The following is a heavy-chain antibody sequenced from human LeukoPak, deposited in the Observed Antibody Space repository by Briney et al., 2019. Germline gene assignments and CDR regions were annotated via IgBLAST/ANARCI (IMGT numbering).Heavy chain of an antibody. CDR3: ATNTMFRGIHAFDI. D-gene: IGHD3-10*01. CDR1: GYSFTSYW. J-gene: IGHJ3*02. Sequence: RESLKISCKGFGYSFTSYWIGWGRQMPGKGLEWMGSIYPGDSDTRYSPSFRGQVNTSADKSISTAYLQWSSLKASDSAMYYCATNTMFRGIHAFDIWGQGTMVTVSS. V-gene: IGHV5-51*01. CDR2: IYPGDSDT.